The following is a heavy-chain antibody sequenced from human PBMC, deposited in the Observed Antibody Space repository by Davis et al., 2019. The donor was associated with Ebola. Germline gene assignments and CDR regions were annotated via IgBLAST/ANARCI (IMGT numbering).Heavy chain of an antibody. CDR3: ARVGDYDFWSGPRFDY. CDR1: GGSFSGYY. J-gene: IGHJ4*02. D-gene: IGHD3-3*01. V-gene: IGHV4-59*01. CDR2: IYYSGST. Sequence: MPGGSLRLSCAVYGGSFSGYYWSWIRQPPGKGLEWIGYIYYSGSTNYNPSLKSRVTISVDTSKNQFSLKLSSVTAADTAVYYCARVGDYDFWSGPRFDYWGQGTLVTVSS.